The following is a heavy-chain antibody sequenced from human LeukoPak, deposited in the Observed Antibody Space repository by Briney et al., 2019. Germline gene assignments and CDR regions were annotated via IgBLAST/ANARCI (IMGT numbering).Heavy chain of an antibody. V-gene: IGHV4-4*07. CDR2: IYSGGNT. D-gene: IGHD1-26*01. Sequence: PSETLSLTCTVSGGYISSYYWSWIRQPAGKGLEWIGRIYSGGNTDYNPSLKGRVSMSVDTANDQFSLSLRSVTAADTAVYYCARDPITFIVGDDAFDVWGQGTMVTVSS. CDR3: ARDPITFIVGDDAFDV. CDR1: GGYISSYY. J-gene: IGHJ3*01.